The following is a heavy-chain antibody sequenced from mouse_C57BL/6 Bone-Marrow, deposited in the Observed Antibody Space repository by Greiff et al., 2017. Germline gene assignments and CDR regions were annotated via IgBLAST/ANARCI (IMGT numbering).Heavy chain of an antibody. J-gene: IGHJ3*01. CDR3: ASPYGSSDGGFAY. CDR1: GYSFTGYY. D-gene: IGHD1-1*01. CDR2: INPSTGGT. Sequence: EVQLQQSGPELVKPGASVKISCKASGYSFTGYYMNWVKQSPEKSLEWIGEINPSTGGTTYNQKFKAKATLTVDKSSSTAYMQLKSLTSEDSAVYYCASPYGSSDGGFAYWGQGTLVTVSA. V-gene: IGHV1-42*01.